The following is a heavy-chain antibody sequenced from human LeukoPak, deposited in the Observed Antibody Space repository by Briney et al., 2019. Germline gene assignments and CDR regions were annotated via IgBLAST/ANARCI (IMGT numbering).Heavy chain of an antibody. D-gene: IGHD6-13*01. V-gene: IGHV1-2*02. CDR2: INPNTGDT. CDR1: GYTFTAYC. Sequence: ASVKVSCKASGYTFTAYCMHWVRQAPGQGLEWMGWINPNTGDTNSAESFQGRVTMTRDSSISTVYLELTRLTSDDTAVYYCARDMWQQFDWFDPWGQGTLVTVSS. CDR3: ARDMWQQFDWFDP. J-gene: IGHJ5*02.